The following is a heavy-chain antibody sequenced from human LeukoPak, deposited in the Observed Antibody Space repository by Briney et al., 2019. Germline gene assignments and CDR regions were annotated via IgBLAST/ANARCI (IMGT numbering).Heavy chain of an antibody. Sequence: SETLSLTCTVSGGSISSHYWSWIRQPPGKGLEWIGYIYYSGSTNYNPSLKGRVTISVDTSKNQFSLKLSSVTAADTAVYYCARLTWPNWFDPWGQGALVTVSS. CDR1: GGSISSHY. J-gene: IGHJ5*02. CDR2: IYYSGST. CDR3: ARLTWPNWFDP. D-gene: IGHD5-12*01. V-gene: IGHV4-59*11.